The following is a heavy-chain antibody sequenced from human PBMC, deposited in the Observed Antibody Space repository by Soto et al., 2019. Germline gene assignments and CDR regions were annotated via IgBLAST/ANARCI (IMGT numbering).Heavy chain of an antibody. J-gene: IGHJ4*02. CDR1: GGSFSGYY. CDR3: ARGVYNTIFGVVSLDY. V-gene: IGHV4-34*01. Sequence: SETLSLTCAVYGGSFSGYYWSWIRQPPGKGLEWIGEINHRGRTNYNPSLKSRVTISVDTSKNQFSLKLSSVTAADTAVYYCARGVYNTIFGVVSLDYWGQGTLVTVSS. CDR2: INHRGRT. D-gene: IGHD3-3*01.